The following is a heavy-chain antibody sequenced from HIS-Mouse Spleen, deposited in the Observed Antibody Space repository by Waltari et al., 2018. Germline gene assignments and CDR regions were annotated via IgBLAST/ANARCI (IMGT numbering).Heavy chain of an antibody. CDR3: AISLPFDMVRGAPDAFDI. Sequence: QLQLQESGPGLVKPSETLSLTCTVSGGSISSSSYYWGWIRTPPGKGLEWIGSIYYSGSTYYNPSLKSRVTISVDTSKNQFSLKLSSVTAADTAVYYCAISLPFDMVRGAPDAFDIWGQGTMVTVSS. CDR2: IYYSGST. D-gene: IGHD3-10*01. CDR1: GGSISSSSYY. V-gene: IGHV4-39*01. J-gene: IGHJ3*02.